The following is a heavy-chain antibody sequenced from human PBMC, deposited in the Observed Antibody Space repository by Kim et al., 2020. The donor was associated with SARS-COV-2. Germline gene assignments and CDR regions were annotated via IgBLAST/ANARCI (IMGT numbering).Heavy chain of an antibody. CDR2: IWYDGSNK. V-gene: IGHV3-33*01. D-gene: IGHD3-10*01. J-gene: IGHJ4*02. Sequence: GGSLRLSCAASGFTVSSYGMHWVRQAPGKGLEWVAVIWYDGSNKYYADALKCRFTISGDNYKNTPYLQMNSMRAEDTAVYYLSRDEGGSLLWFGEVSYFEYWGQGTLVTVSS. CDR3: SRDEGGSLLWFGEVSYFEY. CDR1: GFTVSSYG.